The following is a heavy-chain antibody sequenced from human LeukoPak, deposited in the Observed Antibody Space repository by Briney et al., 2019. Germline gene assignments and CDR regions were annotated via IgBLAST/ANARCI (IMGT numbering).Heavy chain of an antibody. CDR3: ARGRGYDSNFVNYYYMDV. J-gene: IGHJ6*03. D-gene: IGHD5-12*01. CDR2: IIPIFGTA. V-gene: IGHV1-69*13. CDR1: GGTFSSYA. Sequence: SVKVSCKASGGTFSSYAISWVRQAPGQGLEWMGGIIPIFGTANYAQKFQGRVTITADESTSTAYMELSSLRSEDTAVYYCARGRGYDSNFVNYYYMDVWGKGTTVTVSS.